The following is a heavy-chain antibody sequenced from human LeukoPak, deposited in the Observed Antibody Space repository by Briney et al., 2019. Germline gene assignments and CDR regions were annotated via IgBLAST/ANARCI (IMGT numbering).Heavy chain of an antibody. CDR3: ARDVNYAFDY. D-gene: IGHD3-16*01. CDR1: GYSFRRNG. V-gene: IGHV1-18*01. J-gene: IGHJ4*02. CDR2: ISANSGKT. Sequence: ASVKVSCKSSGYSFRRNGISWVRQAPGQGLEWMAWISANSGKTNYAQYFQDRVTLTTDTSTSTAYMELRSLRSDDTAVYYCARDVNYAFDYWGQGTLVTVCS.